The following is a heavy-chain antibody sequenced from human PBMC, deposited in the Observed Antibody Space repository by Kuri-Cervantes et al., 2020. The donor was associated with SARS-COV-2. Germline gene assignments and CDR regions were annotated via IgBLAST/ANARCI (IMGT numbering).Heavy chain of an antibody. CDR3: ARSTPFRRLVVISQGGAFDI. CDR2: IIPIFATA. Sequence: SVKVSCKASGGTFSSSVISWVRQAPGQGLEWMGGIIPIFATANYAQQFQGRVTITADQSTSTAYMELSSLRSEDTAVYYCARSTPFRRLVVISQGGAFDIWGQGTRVTVSS. CDR1: GGTFSSSV. V-gene: IGHV1-69*13. J-gene: IGHJ3*02. D-gene: IGHD3-22*01.